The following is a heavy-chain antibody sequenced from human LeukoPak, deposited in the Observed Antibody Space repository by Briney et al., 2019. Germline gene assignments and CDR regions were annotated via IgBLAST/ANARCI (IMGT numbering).Heavy chain of an antibody. V-gene: IGHV1-69*13. J-gene: IGHJ1*01. CDR2: IIPIFGTA. CDR3: ARDQDCGGDCYTSAEYFQH. D-gene: IGHD2-21*02. Sequence: ASVKVSCKASGGTFSSYAINWVRQAPGQGLEWMGGIIPIFGTANYAQKFQGRVTITADESTSTAYMELSSLRSEDTAVYYCARDQDCGGDCYTSAEYFQHWGQGTLVTVSS. CDR1: GGTFSSYA.